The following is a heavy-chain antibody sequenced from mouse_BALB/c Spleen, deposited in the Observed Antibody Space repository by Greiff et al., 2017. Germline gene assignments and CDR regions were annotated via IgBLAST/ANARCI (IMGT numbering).Heavy chain of an antibody. V-gene: IGHV1-15*01. Sequence: QVQLKQSGAELVRPGASVTLSCKASGYTFTDYEMHWVKQTPVHGLEWIGAIDPETGGTAYNQKFKGKATLTADKSSSTAYMELRSLTSEDSAVYYCTRDDGYPWGQGTTLTVSS. J-gene: IGHJ2*01. D-gene: IGHD2-3*01. CDR2: IDPETGGT. CDR3: TRDDGYP. CDR1: GYTFTDYE.